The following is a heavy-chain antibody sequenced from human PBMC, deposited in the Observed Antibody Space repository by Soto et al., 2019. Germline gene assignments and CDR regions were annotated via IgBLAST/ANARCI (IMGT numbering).Heavy chain of an antibody. CDR1: GFTFSSYA. CDR3: AKVPEPSARFFNWFDP. V-gene: IGHV3-23*01. J-gene: IGHJ5*02. D-gene: IGHD6-6*01. CDR2: ISGSGGST. Sequence: GGSLRLSCAASGFTFSSYAMSWVRQAPGKGLEWVSAISGSGGSTYYADSVKGRFTISRDNSKNTLYLQMNSLRAEDTAVYYCAKVPEPSARFFNWFDPWGQGTLVTVSS.